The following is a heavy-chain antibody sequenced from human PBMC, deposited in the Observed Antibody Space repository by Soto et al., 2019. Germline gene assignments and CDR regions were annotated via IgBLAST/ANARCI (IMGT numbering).Heavy chain of an antibody. V-gene: IGHV1-69*13. CDR3: ARALYGGNAHFDY. Sequence: SVKVSCKASGGTFSSYAISWVRQAPGQGLEWMGGIIPIFGTANYAQKFQGRVTITADESTSTAYMELSSLRSEDTAVYYCARALYGGNAHFDYWGQGTLVTVSS. CDR1: GGTFSSYA. D-gene: IGHD4-17*01. CDR2: IIPIFGTA. J-gene: IGHJ4*02.